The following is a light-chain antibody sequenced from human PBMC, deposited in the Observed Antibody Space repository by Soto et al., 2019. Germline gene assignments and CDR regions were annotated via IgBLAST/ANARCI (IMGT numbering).Light chain of an antibody. J-gene: IGKJ1*01. CDR2: GAS. V-gene: IGKV3-15*01. Sequence: ERVMSQSPATMSVCPGERATLSCRASQGVSNNLAWYQQKPGQAPRLLIYGASTRATDIPARFSGSGFGTEFTLTINSLQSEDFAVYYCQQYNNWPRTFGQGTKVDI. CDR3: QQYNNWPRT. CDR1: QGVSNN.